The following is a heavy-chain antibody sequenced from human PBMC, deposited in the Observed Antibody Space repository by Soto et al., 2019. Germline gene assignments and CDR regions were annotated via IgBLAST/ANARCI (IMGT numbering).Heavy chain of an antibody. Sequence: PGGSLRLSCAASGFTFSSYAMHWVRQAPGKGLEWVAVISYDGSNKYYADSVKGRFTISRDNSKNTLYLQMNSLRAEDTAVHYCARDGELELQYYFDYWGQGTLVTVSS. CDR2: ISYDGSNK. J-gene: IGHJ4*02. CDR1: GFTFSSYA. V-gene: IGHV3-30-3*01. D-gene: IGHD1-7*01. CDR3: ARDGELELQYYFDY.